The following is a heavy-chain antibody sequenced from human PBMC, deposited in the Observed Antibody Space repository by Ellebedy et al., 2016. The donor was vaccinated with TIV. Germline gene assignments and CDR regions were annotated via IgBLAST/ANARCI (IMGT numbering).Heavy chain of an antibody. Sequence: GGSLRPSCPASGFTLNNYWMTWVRQAQGKGRGWVANINEDVTKKHYVDSLKGRFTISRDNAGNPLYLQMNSLGAEDTAVYYCARAIYGASYLWGRGTLVTVSS. D-gene: IGHD4-17*01. V-gene: IGHV3-7*01. CDR3: ARAIYGASYL. J-gene: IGHJ2*01. CDR1: GFTLNNYW. CDR2: INEDVTKK.